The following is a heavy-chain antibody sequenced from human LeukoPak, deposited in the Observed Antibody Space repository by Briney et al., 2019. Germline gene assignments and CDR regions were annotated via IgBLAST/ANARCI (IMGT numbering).Heavy chain of an antibody. J-gene: IGHJ4*02. CDR1: GFTFSSYE. D-gene: IGHD3/OR15-3a*01. CDR2: ISTSGSTI. Sequence: GGSLRLSCVASGFTFSSYEMNWVRQAPGKGLEWVSYISTSGSTIYYADSVKGRFTISRDNAKNSLHLQMNSLRAEDTAVYYCASGTQSDYWGQGTLVTVSS. V-gene: IGHV3-48*03. CDR3: ASGTQSDY.